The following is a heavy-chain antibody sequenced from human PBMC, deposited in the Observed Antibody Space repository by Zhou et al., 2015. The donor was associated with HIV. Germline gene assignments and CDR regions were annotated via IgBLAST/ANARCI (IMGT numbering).Heavy chain of an antibody. CDR3: ARGMGWELPFDI. V-gene: IGHV1-46*01. CDR1: GYTFTSYG. Sequence: QVQLVQSGAEVKKPGASVKVSCKASGYTFTSYGISWVRQAPGQGLEWMGIINPSGGSTSYAQKFQGRVTMTRDTSTSTVYMELSSLRSEDTAVYYCARGMGWELPFDIWGQGTMVTVSS. D-gene: IGHD1-26*01. J-gene: IGHJ3*02. CDR2: INPSGGST.